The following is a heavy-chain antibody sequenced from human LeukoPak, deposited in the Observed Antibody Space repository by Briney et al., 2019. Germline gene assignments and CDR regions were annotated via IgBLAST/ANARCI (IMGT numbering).Heavy chain of an antibody. CDR3: AKSHPPTVTTEEGEYLQH. D-gene: IGHD4-17*01. Sequence: GGSLRLSCAASGFTFSSYAMHWVRQAPGQGLEWVAVISFDGSYQYYADSVKGRFTIYRDNFKNTVYLQMNSLRAEETAVYYCAKSHPPTVTTEEGEYLQHWGQGTPVTVSS. V-gene: IGHV3-30*18. CDR1: GFTFSSYA. CDR2: ISFDGSYQ. J-gene: IGHJ1*01.